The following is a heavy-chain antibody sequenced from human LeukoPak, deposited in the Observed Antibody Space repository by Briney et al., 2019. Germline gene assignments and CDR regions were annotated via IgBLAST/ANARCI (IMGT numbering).Heavy chain of an antibody. D-gene: IGHD3-10*01. CDR2: INTNTGNP. V-gene: IGHV7-4-1*02. CDR3: ARAQRGYYGSGSYGP. CDR1: GYTFTSYG. J-gene: IGHJ5*02. Sequence: ASVKVSCKASGYTFTSYGISWVRQAPGQGLEWMGWINTNTGNPTYAQGFTGRFVFSLDTSVSTAYLQISSLKAEDTAVYYCARAQRGYYGSGSYGPWGQGTLVTVSS.